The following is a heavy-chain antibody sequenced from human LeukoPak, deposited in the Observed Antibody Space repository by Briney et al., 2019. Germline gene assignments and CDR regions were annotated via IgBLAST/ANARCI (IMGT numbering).Heavy chain of an antibody. Sequence: PGGSLRLSCAASGFTVSNNYMSWVRQAPGKGLEWVSLIDSGGSTDYADSVKGRFTISRDSSKNTLYLQMNSLRAEDTAVYYCARDKSGSYSYYYYMDVWGKGTTVTVSS. CDR2: IDSGGST. D-gene: IGHD1-26*01. CDR3: ARDKSGSYSYYYYMDV. CDR1: GFTVSNNY. J-gene: IGHJ6*03. V-gene: IGHV3-66*01.